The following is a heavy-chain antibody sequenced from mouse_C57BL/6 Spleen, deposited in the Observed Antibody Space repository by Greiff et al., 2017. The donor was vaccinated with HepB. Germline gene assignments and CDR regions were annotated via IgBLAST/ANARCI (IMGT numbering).Heavy chain of an antibody. V-gene: IGHV1-81*01. CDR2: IYPRSGNT. CDR3: ARSAYGNVFDY. CDR1: GYTFTSYG. Sequence: VQLQESGAELARPGASVKLSCKASGYTFTSYGISWVKQRTGQGLEWIGEIYPRSGNTYYNEKFKGKATLTADKSSSTAYMELRSLTSEDSAVYFCARSAYGNVFDYWGQGTTLTVSS. D-gene: IGHD2-1*01. J-gene: IGHJ2*01.